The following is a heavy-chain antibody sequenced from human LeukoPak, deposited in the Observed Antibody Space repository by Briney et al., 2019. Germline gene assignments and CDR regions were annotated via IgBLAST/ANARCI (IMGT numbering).Heavy chain of an antibody. CDR3: ARGGRSGSP. CDR2: IKQDGSDK. CDR1: GFIFSSYW. Sequence: PGGSLRLSCAASGFIFSSYWMTWVRQAPGKGLEWVANIKQDGSDKYCVDSVRGRFTISRDNAKNSLFLQMNSLRAEDAAVYYCARGGRSGSPWGQGTLVTVSS. V-gene: IGHV3-7*01. J-gene: IGHJ5*02. D-gene: IGHD1-26*01.